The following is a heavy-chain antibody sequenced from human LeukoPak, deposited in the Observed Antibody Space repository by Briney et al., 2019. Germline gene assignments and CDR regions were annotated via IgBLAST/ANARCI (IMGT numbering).Heavy chain of an antibody. J-gene: IGHJ4*02. CDR1: GGTFSSYA. CDR3: ARDPPKYYDSSGYYY. D-gene: IGHD3-22*01. Sequence: ASVKVSCKASGGTFSSYAISWVRQAPGQGLEWMGGIIPIFGTANYAQKFQGRVTITADESTSTAYMELSSLRSEDTAVYYCARDPPKYYDSSGYYYWGQGTLVTVSS. V-gene: IGHV1-69*13. CDR2: IIPIFGTA.